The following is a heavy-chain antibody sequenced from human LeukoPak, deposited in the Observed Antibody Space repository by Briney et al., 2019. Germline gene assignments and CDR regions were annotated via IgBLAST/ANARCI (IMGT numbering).Heavy chain of an antibody. CDR1: GYTFTGYY. V-gene: IGHV1-2*02. CDR3: ARGLYSSSSVPGY. D-gene: IGHD6-6*01. CDR2: INPNSGGT. Sequence: WASVKVSCKASGYTFTGYYMHWVRQAPGQGPEWMGWINPNSGGTNYAQKFQGRVTMTRDTSISTAYMELSRLRSDDTAVYYCARGLYSSSSVPGYWGQGTLVTVSS. J-gene: IGHJ4*02.